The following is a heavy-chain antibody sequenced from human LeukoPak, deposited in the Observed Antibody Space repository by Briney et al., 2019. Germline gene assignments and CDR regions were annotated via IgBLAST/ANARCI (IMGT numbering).Heavy chain of an antibody. J-gene: IGHJ4*02. Sequence: SQTLSLTCTVSGGSISSGDYYWSWIRQPPGKGLEWIGYIYYSGSTYYNPSLKSRVTISVDTSKNQFSLKLSSVTAADTAVYYCARGEEPRDDGVDRDCSRTSCSTTFDYWGQGTLVTVSS. CDR3: ARGEEPRDDGVDRDCSRTSCSTTFDY. CDR1: GGSISSGDYY. CDR2: IYYSGST. D-gene: IGHD2-2*01. V-gene: IGHV4-30-4*08.